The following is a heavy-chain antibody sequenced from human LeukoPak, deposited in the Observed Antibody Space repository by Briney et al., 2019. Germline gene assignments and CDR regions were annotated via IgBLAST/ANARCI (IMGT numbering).Heavy chain of an antibody. CDR2: INPSGGST. V-gene: IGHV1-46*01. D-gene: IGHD1-26*01. CDR3: ARVGIVGATNPYFDY. J-gene: IGHJ4*02. CDR1: GYTFTSYY. Sequence: GASVKVSCKASGYTFTSYYMHWVRQAPGQGLEWMGIINPSGGSTSYAQKLQGRVTMTRDTSPSTVYMELSSLRSEDTAVYYCARVGIVGATNPYFDYWGQGTLVTVSS.